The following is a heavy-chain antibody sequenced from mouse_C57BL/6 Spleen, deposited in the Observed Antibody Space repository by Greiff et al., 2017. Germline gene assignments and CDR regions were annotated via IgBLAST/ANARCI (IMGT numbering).Heavy chain of an antibody. V-gene: IGHV2-9-1*01. CDR2: IWTGGGT. J-gene: IGHJ4*01. CDR3: ARTRPYDGYYHYAMDY. CDR1: GFSLTSYA. Sequence: QVQLQQSGPGLVAPSQSLSITCTVSGFSLTSYAISWVRQPPGKGLEWLGVIWTGGGTNYNSALKSRLSISKDNSKSQVFLKMNSLQTDDTARYYCARTRPYDGYYHYAMDYWGQGTSVTVSS. D-gene: IGHD2-3*01.